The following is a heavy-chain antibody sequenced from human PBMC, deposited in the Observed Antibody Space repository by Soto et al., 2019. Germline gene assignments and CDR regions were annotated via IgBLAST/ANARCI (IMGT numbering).Heavy chain of an antibody. CDR2: VDGSGYDT. D-gene: IGHD2-8*01. CDR3: AREIFAAAYAATSAFDL. V-gene: IGHV3-23*01. Sequence: GGSLRLSCAASGFTFSSHAMVWLRQAPGTGPEWVAFVDGSGYDTSYGDSVKGRFTISRDNSDNSLYLHMDSLRAEDTGRYFCAREIFAAAYAATSAFDLWGQGTLVTAPQ. J-gene: IGHJ4*02. CDR1: GFTFSSHA.